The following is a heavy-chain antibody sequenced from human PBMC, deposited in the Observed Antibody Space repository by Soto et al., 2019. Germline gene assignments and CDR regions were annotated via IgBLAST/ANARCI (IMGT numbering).Heavy chain of an antibody. CDR2: IIPIFGTA. Sequence: SVKVSCKASERTFSSYAISWVRQAPGQGLERMGGIIPIFGTANYAQKFQGRVTITADESTSTAYMELSSLRSEDTAVYYCARDYYDSSGYYYVDYWGQGTLVTVSS. J-gene: IGHJ4*02. CDR3: ARDYYDSSGYYYVDY. V-gene: IGHV1-69*13. D-gene: IGHD3-22*01. CDR1: ERTFSSYA.